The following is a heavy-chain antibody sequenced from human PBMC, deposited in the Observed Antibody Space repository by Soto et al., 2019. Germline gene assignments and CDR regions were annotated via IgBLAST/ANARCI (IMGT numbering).Heavy chain of an antibody. D-gene: IGHD6-13*01. Sequence: PGGSLRLSCAASGFTFSSYSMNWARQAPGKGLEWVSSISSSSSYIYYADSVKGRFTISRDNAKNSLYLQMNSLRAEDTAVYYCARDRGTGLAAAAGRRLWFDPWGQGTLVTVSS. V-gene: IGHV3-21*01. J-gene: IGHJ5*02. CDR1: GFTFSSYS. CDR2: ISSSSSYI. CDR3: ARDRGTGLAAAAGRRLWFDP.